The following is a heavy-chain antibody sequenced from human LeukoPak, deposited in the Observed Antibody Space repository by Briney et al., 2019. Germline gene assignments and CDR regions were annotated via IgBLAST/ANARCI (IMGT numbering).Heavy chain of an antibody. Sequence: SETLSLTCGVSGGSISSTNWWTWVRQPPGEGLEWIGEVHLSGRTNYSPSLESRVTMSVDMSENHISLKLTSVTAADTAVYYCAREGGPYRPLDYSGQGTLVTVSS. CDR2: VHLSGRT. J-gene: IGHJ4*02. CDR1: GGSISSTNW. CDR3: AREGGPYRPLDY. V-gene: IGHV4-4*02.